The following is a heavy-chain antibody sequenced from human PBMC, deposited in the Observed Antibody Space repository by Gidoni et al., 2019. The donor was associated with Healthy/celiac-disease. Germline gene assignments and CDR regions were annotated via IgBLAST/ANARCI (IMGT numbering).Heavy chain of an antibody. Sequence: EVQLLESGGGLVQPGGSLSLSCAASGFTFSSYAMSWVRQAPGKGLEWVSAISGSGGSTYYADSVKGRFTISRDNSKNTLYLQMNSLRAEDTAVYYCAKGGMRGGWYEDFDYWGQGTLVTVSS. CDR1: GFTFSSYA. D-gene: IGHD6-19*01. J-gene: IGHJ4*02. CDR3: AKGGMRGGWYEDFDY. V-gene: IGHV3-23*01. CDR2: ISGSGGST.